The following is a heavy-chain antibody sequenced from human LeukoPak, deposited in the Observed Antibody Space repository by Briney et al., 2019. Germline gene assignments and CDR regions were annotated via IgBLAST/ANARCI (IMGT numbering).Heavy chain of an antibody. J-gene: IGHJ4*02. CDR1: GYTFTSYG. Sequence: ASVKVSCKASGYTFTSYGISWVRQAPGQGLEWMRWISAYNGNTNYAQKLQGRVTMTTDTSTSTAYMELRSLRSDDTAVYYCARDLKGAWYSSGWYPYFDYWGQGTLVTVSS. CDR2: ISAYNGNT. CDR3: ARDLKGAWYSSGWYPYFDY. D-gene: IGHD6-19*01. V-gene: IGHV1-18*01.